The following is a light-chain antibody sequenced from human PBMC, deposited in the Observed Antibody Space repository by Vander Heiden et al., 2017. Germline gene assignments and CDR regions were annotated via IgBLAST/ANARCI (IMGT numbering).Light chain of an antibody. V-gene: IGKV1-5*03. CDR1: QSISSW. J-gene: IGKJ1*01. CDR3: QQDNSYPWT. Sequence: DIQMTQSPSTLSASVGDRVTITCRASQSISSWLAWYQQKPGKAPKLLIYKASSLESGVPSRFSGSGSGTEFTLTISSLQPDDFATYYCQQDNSYPWTFDQGTKVEIK. CDR2: KAS.